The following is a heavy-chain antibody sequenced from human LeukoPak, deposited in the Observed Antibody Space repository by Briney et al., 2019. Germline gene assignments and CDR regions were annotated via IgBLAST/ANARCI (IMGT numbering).Heavy chain of an antibody. CDR2: IYTSGST. CDR3: ARDAYYYDSSGYSTVDY. CDR1: SGSISNFH. J-gene: IGHJ4*02. D-gene: IGHD3-22*01. V-gene: IGHV4-4*07. Sequence: PSETLSLTCTVSSGSISNFHWSWIRQPAGKGLEWIGRIYTSGSTNYNPSLKSRVTMSVDTSKNQFSLKLSSVTAADTAVYYCARDAYYYDSSGYSTVDYWGQGTLVTVSS.